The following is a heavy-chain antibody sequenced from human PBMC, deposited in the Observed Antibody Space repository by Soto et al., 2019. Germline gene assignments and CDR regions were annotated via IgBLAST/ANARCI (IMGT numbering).Heavy chain of an antibody. D-gene: IGHD2-2*01. CDR2: INPSGGST. V-gene: IGHV1-46*03. Sequence: GASVKVSCKASGYTFTSYYMHWVRQAPGQGLEWMGIINPSGGSTSYAQKFQGRVTMTRDTSTSTVYMELSSLRSEDTAVYYCARDPGCSSTSCYFGDAFDMWGQGTMVTVSS. CDR1: GYTFTSYY. J-gene: IGHJ3*02. CDR3: ARDPGCSSTSCYFGDAFDM.